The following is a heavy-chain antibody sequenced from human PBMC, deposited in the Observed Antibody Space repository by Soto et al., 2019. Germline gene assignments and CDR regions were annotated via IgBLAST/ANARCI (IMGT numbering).Heavy chain of an antibody. Sequence: QVQLQESGPGLVKPSQTLSLTCTVSGGPITSGDYYWSWIRQHPGKVLQWLGHIYHSGNTYYSPPLKSRIRMSVDTSPNQFSLNLYSVTAAETAVSYCARGNCGYDYWGQGAQVTVSS. CDR2: IYHSGNT. V-gene: IGHV4-31*03. CDR3: ARGNCGYDY. J-gene: IGHJ4*02. CDR1: GGPITSGDYY. D-gene: IGHD5-12*01.